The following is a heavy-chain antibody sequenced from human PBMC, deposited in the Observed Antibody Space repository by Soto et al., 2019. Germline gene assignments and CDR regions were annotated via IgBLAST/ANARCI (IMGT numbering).Heavy chain of an antibody. CDR1: GGSISSYY. D-gene: IGHD6-6*01. CDR3: AREWGSSSPNYFDY. V-gene: IGHV4-59*01. Sequence: SETLSLTCTVSGGSISSYYWSWIRQPPGKGLEWIGYIYYSGSTNYNPSLKSRVTISVDTSKNQFSLKLSSVTAADTAVYYCAREWGSSSPNYFDYWGQGTLVTVSS. CDR2: IYYSGST. J-gene: IGHJ4*02.